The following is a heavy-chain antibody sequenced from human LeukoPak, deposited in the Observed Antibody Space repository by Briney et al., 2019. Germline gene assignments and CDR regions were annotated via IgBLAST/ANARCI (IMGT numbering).Heavy chain of an antibody. V-gene: IGHV3-7*01. D-gene: IGHD6-19*01. CDR2: IKQDGSEK. CDR3: AREVVSSGWYRGTYFDY. Sequence: GGSLRLSCAASGFTFSSYWMSWVRQAPGKGLEWVANIKQDGSEKYYVDSVKGRFTISRDNAKNSLYLQMNSLRAEDTAVYYCAREVVSSGWYRGTYFDYWGQGTLVTASS. CDR1: GFTFSSYW. J-gene: IGHJ4*02.